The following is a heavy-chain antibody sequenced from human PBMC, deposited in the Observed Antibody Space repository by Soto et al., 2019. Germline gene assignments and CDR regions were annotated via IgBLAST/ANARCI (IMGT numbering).Heavy chain of an antibody. D-gene: IGHD5-12*01. J-gene: IGHJ3*02. CDR2: ISYDGSNK. CDR1: GFTFSSYG. CDR3: AKAVATSLDWDAFDI. V-gene: IGHV3-30*18. Sequence: VQLVESGGGVVQPGRSLRLSCAASGFTFSSYGMHWVRQAPGKGLEWVAVISYDGSNKYYADSVKGRFTISRDNSKTTLYLQMNSLRAEDTAVYYCAKAVATSLDWDAFDIWGQGTMVTVSS.